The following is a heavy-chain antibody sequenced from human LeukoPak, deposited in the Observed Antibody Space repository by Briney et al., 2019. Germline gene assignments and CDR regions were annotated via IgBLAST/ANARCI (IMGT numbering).Heavy chain of an antibody. J-gene: IGHJ4*02. CDR2: IYTSGST. V-gene: IGHV4-61*02. Sequence: PSETLSLTCTASGVSISSDSNYWSWIRQPAGKGLESIGRIYTSGSTNYNPSLKSRVTITVDTSKNQFSLKLSSVTAADTAVYYCARGSSIFGVVIFDYWGQGTLVTVSS. CDR1: GVSISSDSNY. D-gene: IGHD3-3*01. CDR3: ARGSSIFGVVIFDY.